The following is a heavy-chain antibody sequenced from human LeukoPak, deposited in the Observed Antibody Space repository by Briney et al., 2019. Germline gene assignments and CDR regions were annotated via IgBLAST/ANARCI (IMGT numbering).Heavy chain of an antibody. Sequence: GGSLRLSCAASGFTFSSYAMSWVRQAQGKGLEWVSAISGSGGSTYYADSVKGRFTISRDNSKNTLYLQMNSLRAEDTAVYYCAKFYDILTGLDYWGQGTLVTVSS. CDR2: ISGSGGST. D-gene: IGHD3-9*01. CDR1: GFTFSSYA. CDR3: AKFYDILTGLDY. J-gene: IGHJ4*02. V-gene: IGHV3-23*01.